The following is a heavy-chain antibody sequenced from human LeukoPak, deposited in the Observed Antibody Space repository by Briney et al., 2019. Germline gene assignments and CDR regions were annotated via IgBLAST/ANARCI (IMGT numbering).Heavy chain of an antibody. CDR2: INPSGGST. CDR3: ARDQTGYYGMDV. V-gene: IGHV1-46*01. D-gene: IGHD3-10*01. Sequence: GASVKVSCKASGYAFTSYYMHWVRQAPGQGLEWMGIINPSGGSTSYARKFQGRVTMTRDTSTSTVYMELSSLRSEDTAVYYCARDQTGYYGMDVWGRGTTVTVSS. J-gene: IGHJ6*02. CDR1: GYAFTSYY.